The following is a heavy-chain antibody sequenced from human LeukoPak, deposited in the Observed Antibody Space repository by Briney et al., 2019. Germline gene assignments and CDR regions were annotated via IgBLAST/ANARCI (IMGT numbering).Heavy chain of an antibody. CDR3: ARARGYSSGWYYFDY. J-gene: IGHJ4*02. CDR2: INPNSGGT. V-gene: IGHV1-2*02. D-gene: IGHD6-19*01. CDR1: GYTFTGYY. Sequence: ASVKVSCKASGYTFTGYYMHWVRQAPGQGLEWMGWINPNSGGTNYAQKFQGRVTMTRDTSISTAYMELSRLRSDDTAVYYCARARGYSSGWYYFDYWGQGTLVTVSS.